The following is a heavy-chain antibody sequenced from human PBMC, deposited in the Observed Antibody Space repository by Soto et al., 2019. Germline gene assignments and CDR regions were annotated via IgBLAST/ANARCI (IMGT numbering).Heavy chain of an antibody. CDR3: ARHHGPTTSENWFDP. Sequence: QVHLVQSGVEVKTPGASVKVSCQASGYTFFTYDISWVRQAPGQGLEWMGWISTYSGDKKYAQKFQGRVTMTTDTSTTTAYLELRSLRSDDTAVYYCARHHGPTTSENWFDPGGQGTLVTVSS. CDR2: ISTYSGDK. J-gene: IGHJ5*02. V-gene: IGHV1-18*01. CDR1: GYTFFTYD. D-gene: IGHD5-12*01.